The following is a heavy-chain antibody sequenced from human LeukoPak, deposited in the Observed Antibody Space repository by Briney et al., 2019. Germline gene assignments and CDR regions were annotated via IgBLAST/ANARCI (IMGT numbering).Heavy chain of an antibody. Sequence: HSGGSLRLSCGASGFTFSSFGMHWVRQPPGKGLEWVSSIFPSGGEIHYADSVRGRFTISRDNSKSTLSLQMNSLRAEDTAIYYCATYRQVLLPFESWGQGTLVTVSS. J-gene: IGHJ4*02. CDR3: ATYRQVLLPFES. CDR1: GFTFSSFG. CDR2: IFPSGGEI. V-gene: IGHV3-23*01. D-gene: IGHD2-8*02.